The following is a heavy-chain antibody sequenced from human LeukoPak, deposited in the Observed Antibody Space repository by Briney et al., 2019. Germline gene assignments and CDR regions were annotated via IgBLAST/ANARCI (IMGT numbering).Heavy chain of an antibody. Sequence: PSETLSLTCAVYGGSFSGYYWSWIRQPPGKGLEWIGEINHSGSTNYNPSLKSRVTISVDTSKSQFSLKLSSVTAADTAVYYCARGRFSRSYADYYYYGMDVWGQGTTVTVSS. D-gene: IGHD2-2*01. CDR1: GGSFSGYY. V-gene: IGHV4-34*01. CDR2: INHSGST. CDR3: ARGRFSRSYADYYYYGMDV. J-gene: IGHJ6*02.